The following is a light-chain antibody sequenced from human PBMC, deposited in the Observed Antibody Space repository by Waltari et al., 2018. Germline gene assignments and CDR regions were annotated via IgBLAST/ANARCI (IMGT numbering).Light chain of an antibody. Sequence: IQLTQSPSSLSASVGDRVTITCRASQGIRSYLASYQHKPRKAPKLLMYASSTLESGVPPRFSGSGFGTDFTLTISSLQPEDCATYHGQQFYSYPETFGQGTKLEIK. CDR1: QGIRSY. CDR3: QQFYSYPET. J-gene: IGKJ2*01. V-gene: IGKV1-9*01. CDR2: ASS.